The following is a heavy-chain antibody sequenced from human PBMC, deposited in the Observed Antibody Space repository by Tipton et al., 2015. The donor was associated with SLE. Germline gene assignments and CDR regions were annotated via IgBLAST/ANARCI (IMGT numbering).Heavy chain of an antibody. Sequence: TLSLTCSVSGGSISSNYWIWIRQPPGKGLEWIGYISYGGGTNYNPSLKSRVTMSVDTSKNQFSLSLTSVTAADTAVYYCARGMVTWRGAIIGVDVWGQGTTVNVSS. CDR3: ARGMVTWRGAIIGVDV. D-gene: IGHD2-21*02. J-gene: IGHJ6*02. CDR1: GGSISSNY. CDR2: ISYGGGT. V-gene: IGHV4-59*08.